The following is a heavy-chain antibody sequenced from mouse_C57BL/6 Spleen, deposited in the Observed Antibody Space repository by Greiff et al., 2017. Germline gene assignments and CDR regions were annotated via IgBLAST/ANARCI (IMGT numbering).Heavy chain of an antibody. J-gene: IGHJ4*01. CDR2: IHPNSGST. V-gene: IGHV1-64*01. D-gene: IGHD2-12*01. CDR3: AIRGDYAMAY. Sequence: VKLQQPGAELVKPGASVKLSCKASGYTFTSYWMHWVKQRPGQGLEWIGMIHPNSGSTNYNEKFKSKATLTVDKSSSTAYMQLSSLTSEDSAVYYCAIRGDYAMAYWGQGTSVTVSS. CDR1: GYTFTSYW.